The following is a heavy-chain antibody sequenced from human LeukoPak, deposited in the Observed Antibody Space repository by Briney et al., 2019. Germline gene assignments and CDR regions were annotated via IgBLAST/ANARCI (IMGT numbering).Heavy chain of an antibody. Sequence: SVKVSCKASGGTFSSYAISWVRQAPGQGLEWMGGIIPIFGTANYALKFQGRVTITADKSTSTAYMELSSLRSEDTAVYYCARDKDGSWYRLFGYWGQGTLVTVSS. CDR1: GGTFSSYA. CDR3: ARDKDGSWYRLFGY. D-gene: IGHD6-13*01. J-gene: IGHJ4*02. CDR2: IIPIFGTA. V-gene: IGHV1-69*06.